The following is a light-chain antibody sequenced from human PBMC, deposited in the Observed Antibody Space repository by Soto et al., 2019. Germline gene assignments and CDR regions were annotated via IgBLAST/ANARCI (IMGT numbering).Light chain of an antibody. CDR1: QSVRNSY. J-gene: IGKJ4*01. CDR2: GAS. Sequence: EIVLTQSPGTLSLSPGERATLSCRASQSVRNSYLAWYQQKPGQAPRLLIYGASGRATGIPDRFSGSGSGTDFTLTISRLEPEDFAVYYCQQRLNWPLTFGGGTKVEIK. CDR3: QQRLNWPLT. V-gene: IGKV3D-20*02.